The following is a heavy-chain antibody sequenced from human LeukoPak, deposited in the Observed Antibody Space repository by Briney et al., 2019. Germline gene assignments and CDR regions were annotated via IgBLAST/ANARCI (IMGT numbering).Heavy chain of an antibody. Sequence: SETLSLTCTVSGGSISSSSYYWGWIRQPPGKGLEWIGSIYYSGSTYYNPPLKSRVTISVDTSKNQFSLKLSSVTAADTAVYYCASLTYYYDSSGYPDYWGQGTLVTVPS. CDR2: IYYSGST. CDR3: ASLTYYYDSSGYPDY. CDR1: GGSISSSSYY. D-gene: IGHD3-22*01. J-gene: IGHJ4*02. V-gene: IGHV4-39*01.